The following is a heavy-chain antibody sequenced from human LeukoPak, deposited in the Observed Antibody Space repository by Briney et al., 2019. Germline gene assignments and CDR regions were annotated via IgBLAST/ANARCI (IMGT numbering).Heavy chain of an antibody. Sequence: PSQTLSLTCTVSGGSISSGDYYWSWIRQPPGKGLEWIGYIYYSGSTYYSPSLKSRVTISVDTSKNQFSLKLSSVTAADTAVYYCARGAEGGYLPVDYWGQGTLVTVSS. CDR1: GGSISSGDYY. J-gene: IGHJ4*02. CDR3: ARGAEGGYLPVDY. D-gene: IGHD3-22*01. V-gene: IGHV4-30-4*01. CDR2: IYYSGST.